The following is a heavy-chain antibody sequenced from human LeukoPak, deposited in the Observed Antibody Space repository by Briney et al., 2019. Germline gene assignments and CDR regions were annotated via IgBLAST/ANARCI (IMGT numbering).Heavy chain of an antibody. V-gene: IGHV3-20*04. J-gene: IGHJ4*02. CDR3: AREGVSGSSPPNFDY. Sequence: GGSLRLSCAASGFTFDDYGMSWVRQAPGKGLEWVSGINWNGGSTGYADSVKGRFTISRDNAKNSLYLQMNSLRAEDTALYYCAREGVSGSSPPNFDYWGQGTLVTVSS. D-gene: IGHD1-26*01. CDR2: INWNGGST. CDR1: GFTFDDYG.